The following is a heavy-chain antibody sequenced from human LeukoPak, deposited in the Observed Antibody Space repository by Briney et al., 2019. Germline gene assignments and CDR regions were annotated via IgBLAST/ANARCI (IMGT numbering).Heavy chain of an antibody. Sequence: PGRSLRLSCAASGFTFSSYAMHWVRQAPGKGLEWVAVISYDGSNKYYADSVKGRFTISRDNSKNTLYLQMNSLRAEDTAVYYCARDLDPITFVYAFDIWGQGTMVTVSS. CDR1: GFTFSSYA. J-gene: IGHJ3*02. D-gene: IGHD1-14*01. V-gene: IGHV3-30-3*01. CDR2: ISYDGSNK. CDR3: ARDLDPITFVYAFDI.